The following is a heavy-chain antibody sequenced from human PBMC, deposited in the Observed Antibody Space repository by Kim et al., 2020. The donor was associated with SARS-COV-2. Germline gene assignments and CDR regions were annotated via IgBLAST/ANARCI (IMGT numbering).Heavy chain of an antibody. CDR2: IIASGGDT. D-gene: IGHD2-8*01. Sequence: GGSLRLSCATSGFSFDSFAMNWVRQAPGKGLEWVSIIASGGDTFYADSVKGRFTISRDTSKNTLFLQMNPVRAEDTALYYCARGGPTILTPLDYWGQGT. CDR1: GFSFDSFA. CDR3: ARGGPTILTPLDY. V-gene: IGHV3-23*01. J-gene: IGHJ4*02.